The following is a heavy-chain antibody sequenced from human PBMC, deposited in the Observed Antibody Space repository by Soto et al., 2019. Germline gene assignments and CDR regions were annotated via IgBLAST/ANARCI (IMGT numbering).Heavy chain of an antibody. CDR1: GDTVSSNSVA. V-gene: IGHV6-1*01. CDR2: TYYRSRWYS. CDR3: ARSEEDSDYYYYGMDV. D-gene: IGHD2-15*01. J-gene: IGHJ6*02. Sequence: SQTLSLTCVGSGDTVSSNSVAWNWVRQSPSRGLEWLGRTYYRSRWYSDYAVPVRSRIDINADTSKNQVSLQLNSVTPEDTAVYYCARSEEDSDYYYYGMDVCGQRTTVTVSS.